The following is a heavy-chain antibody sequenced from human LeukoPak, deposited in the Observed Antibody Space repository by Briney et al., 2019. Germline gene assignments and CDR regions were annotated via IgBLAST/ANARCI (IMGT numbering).Heavy chain of an antibody. V-gene: IGHV1-3*01. D-gene: IGHD3-10*01. CDR2: INAGNGNT. CDR1: GYTFTSYA. CDR3: ARDSFSRGVDFDY. J-gene: IGHJ4*02. Sequence: EASVKVSCKASGYTFTSYAMHWVRQAPGQRLEWMGWINAGNGNTKYSQKFQGRVTITRDTSASTAYMELSSLRSEDTAVYYCARDSFSRGVDFDYWGQGTLVTVSS.